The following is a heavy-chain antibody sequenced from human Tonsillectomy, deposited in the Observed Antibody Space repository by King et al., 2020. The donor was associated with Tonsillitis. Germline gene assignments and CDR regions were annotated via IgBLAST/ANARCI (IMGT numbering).Heavy chain of an antibody. J-gene: IGHJ2*01. Sequence: QLVQSGAEVKKPGSSVKVSCKASRDTFTNYGFSWVRQAPGQGLEWMGGIIPIFGTTNYAQKFQDRVTITADESTSTAYMEVTNLRSDDTAVYYCARDLVYRAVADYWYFDLWGRGTLVTVSS. CDR1: RDTFTNYG. V-gene: IGHV1-69*12. D-gene: IGHD6-19*01. CDR2: IIPIFGTT. CDR3: ARDLVYRAVADYWYFDL.